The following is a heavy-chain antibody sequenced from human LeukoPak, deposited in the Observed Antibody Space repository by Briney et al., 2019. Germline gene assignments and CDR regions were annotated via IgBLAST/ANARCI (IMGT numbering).Heavy chain of an antibody. CDR2: INHSGST. J-gene: IGHJ4*02. CDR3: ARRRRGSYFPYVDY. V-gene: IGHV4-34*01. Sequence: SETLSLTCAVYGGSFSGYYWSWIRQPPGKGLKWIGEINHSGSTNYTPSLKRRVTISVDTSKTQFSLTLSSVPAPDTAVYYCARRRRGSYFPYVDYWGQGTLVTVSS. CDR1: GGSFSGYY. D-gene: IGHD1-26*01.